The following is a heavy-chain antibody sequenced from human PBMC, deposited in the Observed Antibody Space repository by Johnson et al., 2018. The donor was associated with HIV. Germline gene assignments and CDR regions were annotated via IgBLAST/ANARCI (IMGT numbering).Heavy chain of an antibody. J-gene: IGHJ3*02. V-gene: IGHV3-30*14. CDR2: ISYDGSSK. CDR3: ARGGQLVAFDI. Sequence: QVQLVESGGGVVQPGRSLRLSCAASGFTFSSSAMHWVRQAPGTGLEWVAVISYDGSSKYYDDSGKGRFTISRDNSKNTLYLPMNSLRYGDTAVYYCARGGQLVAFDIWGQGTMVTVSS. D-gene: IGHD6-6*01. CDR1: GFTFSSSA.